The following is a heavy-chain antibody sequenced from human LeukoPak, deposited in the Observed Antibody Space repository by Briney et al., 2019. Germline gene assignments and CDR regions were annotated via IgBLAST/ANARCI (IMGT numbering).Heavy chain of an antibody. D-gene: IGHD3-3*01. J-gene: IGHJ5*02. CDR1: GGSFSGYY. CDR3: ARVATTGDFWSGYLNWFDP. CDR2: INHSGST. Sequence: SETLSLTCAVYGGSFSGYYWSWIRQPPGKGLEWIGEINHSGSTNYNPSLKSRVTISVDTSKNQFSLKLSSATAADTAVYYCARVATTGDFWSGYLNWFDPWGQGTLATVSS. V-gene: IGHV4-34*01.